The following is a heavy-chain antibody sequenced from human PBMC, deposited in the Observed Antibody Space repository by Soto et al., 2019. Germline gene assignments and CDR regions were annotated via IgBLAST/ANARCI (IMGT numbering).Heavy chain of an antibody. V-gene: IGHV4-34*01. J-gene: IGHJ5*02. Sequence: SETLSLTCAVYGGSFSGYYWSWIRQPPGKGLEWIGEINHSGSTNYNPSLKSRVTISVDTSKNQFSLKLSSVTAADTAVYYCARDRYPVVAARSILHKDNWFDPWGQGTLVTVSS. CDR2: INHSGST. CDR1: GGSFSGYY. CDR3: ARDRYPVVAARSILHKDNWFDP. D-gene: IGHD2-15*01.